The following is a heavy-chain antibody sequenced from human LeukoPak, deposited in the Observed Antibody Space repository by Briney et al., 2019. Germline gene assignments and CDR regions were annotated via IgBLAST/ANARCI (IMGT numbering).Heavy chain of an antibody. V-gene: IGHV4-59*08. CDR1: GGSINSYY. Sequence: SETLSLTCTVSGGSINSYYWSWIRQPPGRQLEWIGYVYFSGSTIYKPSLRSRLTISVDSSKSQISLRLNSVTAADTAVYYCARHEGSGSGTKPFDYWGQGISVTVSS. CDR3: ARHEGSGSGTKPFDY. CDR2: VYFSGST. J-gene: IGHJ4*02. D-gene: IGHD3-10*01.